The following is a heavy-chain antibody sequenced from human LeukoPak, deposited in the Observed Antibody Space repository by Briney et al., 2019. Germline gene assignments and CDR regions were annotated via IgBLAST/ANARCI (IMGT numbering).Heavy chain of an antibody. D-gene: IGHD3-9*01. V-gene: IGHV3-23*01. CDR1: CITFSNYV. CDR2: ISGSGGSK. J-gene: IGHJ4*02. Sequence: GGALRSSSASACITFSNYVMRLGQPPAGEGVEWVLAISGSGGSKYYADSVKGRFTISRDNSKNTLYLQMNSLRAEDTAVYYCAKGGGMTGLDYWGQGTLVTVSS. CDR3: AKGGGMTGLDY.